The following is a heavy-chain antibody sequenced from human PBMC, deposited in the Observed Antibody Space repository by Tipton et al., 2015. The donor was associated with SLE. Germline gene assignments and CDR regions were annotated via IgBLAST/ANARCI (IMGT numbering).Heavy chain of an antibody. V-gene: IGHV4-61*02. CDR2: IYTSGST. Sequence: LRLSCAVSGYSISSGYYWGWIRQPAGKGLEWIGRIYTSGSTNYNPSLKSRVTMSVDTSKNQFSLKLSSVTAADTAVYYCAGTGLIDYWGQGTLVTVSS. D-gene: IGHD6-19*01. CDR1: GYSISSGYY. J-gene: IGHJ4*02. CDR3: AGTGLIDY.